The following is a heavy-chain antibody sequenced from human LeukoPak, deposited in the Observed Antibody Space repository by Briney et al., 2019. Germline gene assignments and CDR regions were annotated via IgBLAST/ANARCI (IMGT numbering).Heavy chain of an antibody. J-gene: IGHJ6*02. CDR3: ARIPSGDVDTAMVMYYHYGMDV. V-gene: IGHV1-69*02. Sequence: ASVKVSCKASGGTFSSHTISWVRQAPEQGLEWMGRIIPLFGIVNYAQKFQDRATITAEKSTSTAYMEVSSLRSEAAAVYYCARIPSGDVDTAMVMYYHYGMDVWGQGTTVTVSS. CDR2: IIPLFGIV. D-gene: IGHD5-18*01. CDR1: GGTFSSHT.